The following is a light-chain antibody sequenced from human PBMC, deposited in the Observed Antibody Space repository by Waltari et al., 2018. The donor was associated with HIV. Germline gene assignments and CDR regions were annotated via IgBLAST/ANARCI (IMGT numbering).Light chain of an antibody. J-gene: IGKJ2*01. Sequence: EIVMTQSPATLSVSPGERATLPCRASQRVSNNVAWYQQKPGQAPRLLVYGTSTRATCFPGRFSSSGSGTEFTLTISSLQSEDSAVYYCQQYDNWLYTFGQGTKLEIK. CDR1: QRVSNN. CDR3: QQYDNWLYT. V-gene: IGKV3-15*01. CDR2: GTS.